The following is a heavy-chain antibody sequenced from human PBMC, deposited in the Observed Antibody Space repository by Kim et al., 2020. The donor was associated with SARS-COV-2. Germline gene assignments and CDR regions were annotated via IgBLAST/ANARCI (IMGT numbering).Heavy chain of an antibody. CDR2: ISFGNGRKT. Sequence: GGSLRLSCVASGSGFTYVNYDLTWVRRAPGRGLEWVSTISFGNGRKTYYPDSVKGRFTISRDNPTQTLYLQMDSLRAEDTAIYYCAMRKDSSSYYSTFGSWGQGALVTVSS. J-gene: IGHJ4*02. CDR3: AMRKDSSSYYSTFGS. V-gene: IGHV3-23*01. D-gene: IGHD3-22*01. CDR1: GSGFTYVNYD.